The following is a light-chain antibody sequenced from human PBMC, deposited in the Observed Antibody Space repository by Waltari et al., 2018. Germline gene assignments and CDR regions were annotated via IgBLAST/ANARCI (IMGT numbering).Light chain of an antibody. V-gene: IGLV2-14*03. Sequence: QTALTQPASGSGSPGQSITIPCTGTRSDVGGYNYVSWYQKHPGKAPKWMIYDVSNRPWGVSNRFSGSKSGNTASLTISGLQAEDEADYYCSSYTSSSTLVFGGGTKLTVL. CDR3: SSYTSSSTLV. J-gene: IGLJ2*01. CDR2: DVS. CDR1: RSDVGGYNY.